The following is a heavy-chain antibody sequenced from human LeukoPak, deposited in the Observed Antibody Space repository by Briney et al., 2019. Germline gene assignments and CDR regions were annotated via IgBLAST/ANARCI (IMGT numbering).Heavy chain of an antibody. CDR3: AKHLGSHSFLFYYMDV. CDR1: QSTFSRFA. J-gene: IGHJ6*03. CDR2: LSGSGTAT. Sequence: GGSLRLSCEASQSTFSRFAMSWIRQAPGTGLEWVSTLSGSGTATYYADSVKGRFTTSRDNSKDTLYLQMDNLRADDTAVYYCAKHLGSHSFLFYYMDVWGTGTSVIVS. D-gene: IGHD2/OR15-2a*01. V-gene: IGHV3-23*01.